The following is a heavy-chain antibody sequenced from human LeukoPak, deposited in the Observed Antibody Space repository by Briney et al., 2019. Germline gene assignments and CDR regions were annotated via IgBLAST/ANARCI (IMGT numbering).Heavy chain of an antibody. V-gene: IGHV4-30-4*02. CDR3: ARPYYYDSRIDP. Sequence: ESSETLSLTCTVSGGSISSGDYFWSWIRQPPGKGLEWIAYMYYSGTNTSNPSLKRRVTMSANTSNNQISLKLSSVTAADTAVYYCARPYYYDSRIDPWGQGILVTVAS. D-gene: IGHD3-22*01. CDR2: MYYSGTN. CDR1: GGSISSGDYF. J-gene: IGHJ5*02.